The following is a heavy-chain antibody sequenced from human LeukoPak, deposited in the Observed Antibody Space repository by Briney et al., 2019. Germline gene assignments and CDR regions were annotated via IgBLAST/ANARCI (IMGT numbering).Heavy chain of an antibody. D-gene: IGHD1-26*01. CDR2: IKQDGSTQ. CDR1: GFTFTNSW. CDR3: SRDTDGSLDY. V-gene: IGHV3-7*01. J-gene: IGHJ4*02. Sequence: GGSLRLSCAASGFTFTNSWMAWVRQAPGKGLEWVANIKQDGSTQHYADSLKGRFTISRDNPKNSLYLQMNNLRADDTAVYYCSRDTDGSLDYWGPGILVTVSS.